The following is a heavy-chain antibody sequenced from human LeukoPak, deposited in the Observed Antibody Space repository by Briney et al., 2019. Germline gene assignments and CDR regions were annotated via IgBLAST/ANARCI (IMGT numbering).Heavy chain of an antibody. D-gene: IGHD6-19*01. CDR1: GVYIDTNSHY. CDR3: VRHPVEWLVEGGFDY. J-gene: IGHJ4*02. Sequence: PSETLSLTCIVSGVYIDTNSHYWGWVRQPPGKGLEWIGTMYYGGSPDHNPSLNSRVTISLDASKNQFSLKLDSVTAADTAIYCCVRHPVEWLVEGGFDYWGQGALVTVSS. CDR2: MYYGGSP. V-gene: IGHV4-39*01.